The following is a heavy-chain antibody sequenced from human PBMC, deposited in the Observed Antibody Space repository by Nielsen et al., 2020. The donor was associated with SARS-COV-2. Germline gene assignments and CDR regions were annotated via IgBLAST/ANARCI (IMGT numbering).Heavy chain of an antibody. CDR1: GFTFSSYW. CDR2: INSDGSST. J-gene: IGHJ4*02. Sequence: GESLKISCAASGFTFSSYWMHWVRQAPGKGLVWVSRINSDGSSTSYADSVKGRFTISRDNSKNTPYLQMNSLRAEDTAVYYCARFYSYSTVSEEFDYWGQGTLVTVSS. CDR3: ARFYSYSTVSEEFDY. V-gene: IGHV3-74*01. D-gene: IGHD4-17*01.